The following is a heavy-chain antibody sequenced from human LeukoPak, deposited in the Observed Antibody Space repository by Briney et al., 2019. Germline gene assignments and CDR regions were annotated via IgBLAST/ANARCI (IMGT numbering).Heavy chain of an antibody. Sequence: SETLSLTCSVSGGSITTYYWSWIRQSPGKGLEWIGFMYSSRGSDSIGTTFYNPYLKSRVTMSVDPSTNQISLKLSSVTAADTAVYYCVREVMGYTGDIWGQGTMVTVSS. J-gene: IGHJ3*02. CDR3: VREVMGYTGDI. CDR2: MYSSRGSDSIGTT. CDR1: GGSITTYY. V-gene: IGHV4-59*01. D-gene: IGHD5-18*01.